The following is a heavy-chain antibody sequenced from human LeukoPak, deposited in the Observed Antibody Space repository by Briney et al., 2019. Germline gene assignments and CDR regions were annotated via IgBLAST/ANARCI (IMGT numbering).Heavy chain of an antibody. V-gene: IGHV3-53*01. J-gene: IGHJ3*02. CDR1: GFTVSNNY. Sequence: GGSLRLSCAVAGFTVSNNYMSWVRQDPGKGLEWVSFIYSGGNTYYADSVKGRFTISRDNSKNTLYLQMNSLRAEDTAVYYCARASGPFDIWGQGAMVTVSS. D-gene: IGHD3-10*01. CDR3: ARASGPFDI. CDR2: IYSGGNT.